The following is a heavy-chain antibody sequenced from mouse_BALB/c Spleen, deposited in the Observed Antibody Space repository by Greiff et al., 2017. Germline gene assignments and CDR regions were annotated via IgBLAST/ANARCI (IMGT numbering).Heavy chain of an antibody. J-gene: IGHJ2*01. V-gene: IGHV3-8*02. D-gene: IGHD2-1*01. CDR3: ARGDYGNPYYFDY. CDR2: ISYSGST. Sequence: EVKLVESGPSLVKPSQTLSLTCSVTGDSITSGYWNWIRKFPGNKLEYMGYISYSGSTYYNPSLKSRISITRDTSKNQYYLQLNSVTTEDTATYYCARGDYGNPYYFDYWGQGTTLTVSS. CDR1: GDSITSGY.